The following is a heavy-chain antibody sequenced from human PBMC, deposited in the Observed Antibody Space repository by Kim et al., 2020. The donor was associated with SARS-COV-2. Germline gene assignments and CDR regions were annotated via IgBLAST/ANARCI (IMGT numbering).Heavy chain of an antibody. Sequence: SVTGRFTISRDNSKNTLYLQMNSLRAEDTAVYYCARVPYYYDSTGYYFDYWGQGTLVTVSS. J-gene: IGHJ4*02. D-gene: IGHD3-22*01. CDR3: ARVPYYYDSTGYYFDY. V-gene: IGHV3-30*07.